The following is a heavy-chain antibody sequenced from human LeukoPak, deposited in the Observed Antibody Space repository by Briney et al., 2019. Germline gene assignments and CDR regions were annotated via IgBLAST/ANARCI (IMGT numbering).Heavy chain of an antibody. CDR1: GGTFSSYA. CDR2: IIPIFGTA. J-gene: IGHJ4*02. D-gene: IGHD1-14*01. CDR3: ARVRRYYYFDY. V-gene: IGHV1-69*01. Sequence: GSSVKVSCKASGGTFSSYAISWVRQAPGQGLEWMGGIIPIFGTANYAQKFQGRVTITADESTSTAYMELRSLRSDDTAVYYCARVRRYYYFDYWGQGTLVTVSS.